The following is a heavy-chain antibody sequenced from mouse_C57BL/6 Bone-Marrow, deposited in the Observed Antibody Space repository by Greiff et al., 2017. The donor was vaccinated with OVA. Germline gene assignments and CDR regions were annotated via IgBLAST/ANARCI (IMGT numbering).Heavy chain of an antibody. CDR2: IYPRSGNT. CDR3: ARNYSNGFAY. J-gene: IGHJ3*01. Sequence: QVQLKQSGAELARPGASVKLSCKASGYTFTSYGISWVKQRTGQGLEWIGEIYPRSGNTYYNEKFKGKATLTADKSSSTAYMELRSLTSEDAAVYFCARNYSNGFAYWGQGTLVTVSA. D-gene: IGHD2-5*01. V-gene: IGHV1-81*01. CDR1: GYTFTSYG.